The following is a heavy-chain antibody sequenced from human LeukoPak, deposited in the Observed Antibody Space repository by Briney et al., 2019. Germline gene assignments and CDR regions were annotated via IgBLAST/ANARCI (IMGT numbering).Heavy chain of an antibody. V-gene: IGHV3-13*05. CDR3: ARAMVRGYSLFDY. J-gene: IGHJ4*02. D-gene: IGHD5-12*01. Sequence: GRSLRLSCAASGFTFSSYDMHWVRQATGQGLEWVSGIGTADDPYYPGSVKGRFTISRENAKNSLYLQMNGLRVGDTAVYFCARAMVRGYSLFDYWGQGTLVTVSS. CDR2: IGTADDP. CDR1: GFTFSSYD.